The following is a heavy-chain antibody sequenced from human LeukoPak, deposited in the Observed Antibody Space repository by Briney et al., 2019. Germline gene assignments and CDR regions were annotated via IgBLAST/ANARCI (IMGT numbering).Heavy chain of an antibody. CDR1: GGSISPYH. Sequence: SETLSLTCTVSGGSISPYHWGWIRQPPGKGLEWTGYIYYSGSTNYNPSLKSRVIISVDTSKNQFSLKLSSVTAADTAIYYCARAVSGRFDYWGQGTLVTVSS. J-gene: IGHJ4*02. CDR2: IYYSGST. V-gene: IGHV4-59*08. D-gene: IGHD6-19*01. CDR3: ARAVSGRFDY.